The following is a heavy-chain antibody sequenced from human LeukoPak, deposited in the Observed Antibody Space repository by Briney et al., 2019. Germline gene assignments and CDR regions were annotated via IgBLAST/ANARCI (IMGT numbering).Heavy chain of an antibody. CDR1: GGSISSYY. Sequence: SETLSLTCTVSGGSISSYYWSWIRQPPGKGLEWIGYIYYSGSTNYNPSLKSRVTISVDTSKNQFSLKLSSVTAADTAVYYCARVKGRCSSTSCKNYYFDCWGQGTLVTVSS. CDR3: ARVKGRCSSTSCKNYYFDC. CDR2: IYYSGST. V-gene: IGHV4-59*01. J-gene: IGHJ4*02. D-gene: IGHD2-2*01.